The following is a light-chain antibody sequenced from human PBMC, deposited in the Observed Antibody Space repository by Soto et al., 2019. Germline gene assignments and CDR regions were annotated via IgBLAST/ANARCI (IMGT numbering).Light chain of an antibody. Sequence: QSVLAQPPSASGTPGQRVTISCSGSSSNIGSNFVYWYQQLPGTAPKLLIHRNNQRPSGVPERFSGSKSGTSASLANSGLRSEDEADYYCAAWDDSLSGSYVFGTGTKVTVL. V-gene: IGLV1-47*01. CDR3: AAWDDSLSGSYV. J-gene: IGLJ1*01. CDR1: SSNIGSNF. CDR2: RNN.